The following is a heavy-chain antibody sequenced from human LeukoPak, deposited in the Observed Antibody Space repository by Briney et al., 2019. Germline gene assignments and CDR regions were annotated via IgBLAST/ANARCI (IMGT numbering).Heavy chain of an antibody. V-gene: IGHV4-59*08. Sequence: MTSETLSLTCTVSSGSISSYYWGWIRQPPGKGLEWIGYVYYSGSANYNPSLKSRVTISVDTSKNQFSLKLSSVTAADTAVYYCARHEKLGQFDYWGQGTLVTVSS. D-gene: IGHD3-10*01. CDR3: ARHEKLGQFDY. CDR2: VYYSGSA. CDR1: SGSISSYY. J-gene: IGHJ4*02.